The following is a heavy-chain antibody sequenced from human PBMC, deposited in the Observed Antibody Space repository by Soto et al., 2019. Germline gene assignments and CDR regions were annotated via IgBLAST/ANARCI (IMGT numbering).Heavy chain of an antibody. CDR2: IYTGGST. Sequence: GGSLRLSCAASVFNVINNYMTWLRQAPGKGLEWVSVIYTGGSTYYAASVKGRSSISRDSSKNMVFLHMNSLRVEDTAVYYCARATRYFGSFDSWGQGTLVTVSS. V-gene: IGHV3-53*01. CDR3: ARATRYFGSFDS. CDR1: VFNVINNY. J-gene: IGHJ4*02. D-gene: IGHD1-1*01.